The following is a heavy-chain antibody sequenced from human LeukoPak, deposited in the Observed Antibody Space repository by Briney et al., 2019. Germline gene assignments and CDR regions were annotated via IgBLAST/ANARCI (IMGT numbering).Heavy chain of an antibody. CDR1: GYTFTTFD. D-gene: IGHD2-2*01. CDR2: MNPNSGHT. Sequence: GASVKVSCEASGYTFTTFDINWVRQATGQGLEWMGWMNPNSGHTDYAQKFQGRVSITRNTSISTAYMELSSLRSEDTAVYYCARTTGYQLGYNWFDPWGQGTLVTVSS. V-gene: IGHV1-8*03. CDR3: ARTTGYQLGYNWFDP. J-gene: IGHJ5*02.